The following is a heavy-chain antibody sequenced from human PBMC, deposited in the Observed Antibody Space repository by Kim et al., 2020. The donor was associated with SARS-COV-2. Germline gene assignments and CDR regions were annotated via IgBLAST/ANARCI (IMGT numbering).Heavy chain of an antibody. V-gene: IGHV4-34*01. J-gene: IGHJ4*02. CDR3: ARGRIAVAGTIFDY. D-gene: IGHD6-19*01. Sequence: NPSLKSRVTISVDTSKNQFSLKLSSVTAADTAVYYCARGRIAVAGTIFDYWGQGTLVTVSS.